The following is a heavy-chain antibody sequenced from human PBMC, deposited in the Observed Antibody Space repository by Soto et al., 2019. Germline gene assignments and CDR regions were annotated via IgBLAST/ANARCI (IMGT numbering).Heavy chain of an antibody. V-gene: IGHV3-30-3*01. CDR3: ARWGIAVAGVDY. D-gene: IGHD6-19*01. J-gene: IGHJ4*02. Sequence: QVQLVESGGGVVQPGRSLRLSCAASGFTFSSYAMHWVRQAPGKGLEWVAVISYDGSNKYYADSVKGRFTISRDNSKNTLYLQMNSLRAEDTAGYYCARWGIAVAGVDYWGQGTLVTVSS. CDR2: ISYDGSNK. CDR1: GFTFSSYA.